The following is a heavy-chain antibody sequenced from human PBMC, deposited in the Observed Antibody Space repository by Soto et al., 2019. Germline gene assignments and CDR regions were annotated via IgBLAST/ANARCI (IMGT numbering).Heavy chain of an antibody. CDR1: GGSISSYY. V-gene: IGHV4-59*01. CDR2: IYYSGST. CDR3: ARDKNYHIGSGSYLADYYYYGMDV. J-gene: IGHJ6*02. D-gene: IGHD3-10*01. Sequence: SETLSLTCTVSGGSISSYYLSWIRQPPGKGLEWIGYIYYSGSTNYNPSLKSRVTISVDTSKNQFSLKLSSVTAADTAVYYCARDKNYHIGSGSYLADYYYYGMDVWGQGTTVTV.